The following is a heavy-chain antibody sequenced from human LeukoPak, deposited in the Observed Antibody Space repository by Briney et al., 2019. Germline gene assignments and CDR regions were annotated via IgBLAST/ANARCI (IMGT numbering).Heavy chain of an antibody. CDR3: ARDGQQLSWFDP. D-gene: IGHD6-13*01. V-gene: IGHV3-30-3*01. CDR1: GFTFSSYA. CDR2: ISYDGSNK. J-gene: IGHJ5*02. Sequence: GGSLRLSCAASGFTFSSYAMHWVRQAPGKGLEWVAVISYDGSNKYYADSVKGRFTISRDNSKNTLYLQMNSLRAEDTAVYYCARDGQQLSWFDPWGQGTLVTVSS.